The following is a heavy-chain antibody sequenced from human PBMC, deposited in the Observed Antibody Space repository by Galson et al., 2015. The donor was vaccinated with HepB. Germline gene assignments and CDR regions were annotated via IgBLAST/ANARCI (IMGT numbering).Heavy chain of an antibody. CDR1: GYSFTSYW. CDR2: IYPGDSDT. V-gene: IGHV5-51*01. D-gene: IGHD2-2*01. J-gene: IGHJ6*02. CDR3: ARWGERYCSSTSCYPTQATWAYYYYGMDV. Sequence: QSGAEVKKPGESLKISCKGSGYSFTSYWIGWVRQMPGKGLEWMGIIYPGDSDTRYSPSFQGQVTISADKSISTAYLQWSSLKASDTAMYYCARWGERYCSSTSCYPTQATWAYYYYGMDVWGQGTTVTVSS.